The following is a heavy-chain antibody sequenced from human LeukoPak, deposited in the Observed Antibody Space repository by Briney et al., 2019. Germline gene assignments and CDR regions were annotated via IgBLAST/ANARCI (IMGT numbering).Heavy chain of an antibody. D-gene: IGHD3-16*02. V-gene: IGHV4-61*02. CDR3: AREGVIPASFDD. Sequence: PSETLSLTCTVSGGSVTFGSYNWTWIRPPAGKGLEWIGRIYTSGRTFYNPSLKSRVTISMDTSISQFSLKLNSVTAADTAVYYCAREGVIPASFDDWGQGALVTVSS. CDR2: IYTSGRT. J-gene: IGHJ4*02. CDR1: GGSVTFGSYN.